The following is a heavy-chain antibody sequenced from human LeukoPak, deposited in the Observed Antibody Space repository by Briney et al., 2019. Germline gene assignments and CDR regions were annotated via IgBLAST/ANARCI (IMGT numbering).Heavy chain of an antibody. J-gene: IGHJ4*02. Sequence: SETLSLTCTVSGGSISSSSYYWGWIRQPPGKGLEWIGSIYYSGSTYYNPSLKSRVTISVDTSKNQFSLKLSSVTAADTAVYYCARHLEMATINTFDYWGQGTLVTVSS. CDR1: GGSISSSSYY. CDR2: IYYSGST. D-gene: IGHD5-24*01. V-gene: IGHV4-39*01. CDR3: ARHLEMATINTFDY.